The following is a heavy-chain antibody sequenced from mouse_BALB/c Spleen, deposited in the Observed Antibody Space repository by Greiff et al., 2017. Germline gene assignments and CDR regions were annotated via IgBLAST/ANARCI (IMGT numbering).Heavy chain of an antibody. Sequence: QVQLKESGPGLVAPSQSLSITCTVSGFSLTSYGVHWVRQPPGKGLEWLGVIWAGGSTNYNSALMSRLSISKDNSKSQVFLKMNSLQTDDTAMYCCAGGEDYFDYWGQGTTLTVSS. CDR2: IWAGGST. CDR3: AGGEDYFDY. J-gene: IGHJ2*01. CDR1: GFSLTSYG. V-gene: IGHV2-9*02.